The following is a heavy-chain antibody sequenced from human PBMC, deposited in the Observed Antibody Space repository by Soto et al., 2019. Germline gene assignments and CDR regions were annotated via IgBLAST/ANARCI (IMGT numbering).Heavy chain of an antibody. J-gene: IGHJ3*02. D-gene: IGHD3-3*01. CDR2: ISYDGSNK. Sequence: GGSLRLSCAASGFTFSSYGMHWVRQAPGKGLEWVAVISYDGSNKYYADSVKGRFTISRDNSKNTLYLQMNSLRAEDTAVYYCAKYLTPLRFLGDAFDIWGQGTMVTVSS. CDR1: GFTFSSYG. V-gene: IGHV3-30*18. CDR3: AKYLTPLRFLGDAFDI.